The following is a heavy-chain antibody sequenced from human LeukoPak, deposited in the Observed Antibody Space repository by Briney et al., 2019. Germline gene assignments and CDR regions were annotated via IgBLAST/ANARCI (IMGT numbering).Heavy chain of an antibody. CDR2: IWYDGSNK. Sequence: GRSLRLSCAASGFTFSSYGMHWVRQAPGKGLGWAAVIWYDGSNKYYADSVKGRFTISRDNSKNTLYLQMNSLRAEDTAVYYCARVRRGGFLVIGCGGGSCYGPEDYYYGMDVWGKGTTVTVSS. D-gene: IGHD2-15*01. CDR3: ARVRRGGFLVIGCGGGSCYGPEDYYYGMDV. V-gene: IGHV3-33*01. J-gene: IGHJ6*04. CDR1: GFTFSSYG.